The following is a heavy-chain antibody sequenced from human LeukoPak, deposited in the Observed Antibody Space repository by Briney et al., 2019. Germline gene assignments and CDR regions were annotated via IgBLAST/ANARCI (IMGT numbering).Heavy chain of an antibody. V-gene: IGHV1-18*01. CDR2: ISAYNGNT. CDR3: ARDRWYSRNWNDAVDI. CDR1: GYSFTSYG. D-gene: IGHD6-13*01. J-gene: IGHJ3*02. Sequence: GESLKISCEGSGYSFTSYGISWVRQAPGQGLEWMGWISAYNGNTNYAQKVQGRVTMTTDTSTSTAYMELRSLRSDDTAVYYCARDRWYSRNWNDAVDIWGQGTMVTVSS.